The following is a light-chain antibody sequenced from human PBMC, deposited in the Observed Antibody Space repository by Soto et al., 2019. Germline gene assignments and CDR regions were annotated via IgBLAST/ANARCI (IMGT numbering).Light chain of an antibody. Sequence: DIQMTQSPSTLSASVGDRVTMTCRASQTIFTSLAWYQQKPGKAPKLLIYDASSLESGVPSSFSGSGSGPEFTLTISALQPDDFATYYCQQYNSHLRTFGQGTKVAIK. CDR1: QTIFTS. V-gene: IGKV1-5*01. CDR2: DAS. J-gene: IGKJ1*01. CDR3: QQYNSHLRT.